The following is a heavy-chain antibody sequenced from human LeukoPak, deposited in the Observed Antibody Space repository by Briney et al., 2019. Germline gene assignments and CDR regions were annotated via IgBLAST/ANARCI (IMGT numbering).Heavy chain of an antibody. J-gene: IGHJ4*02. CDR3: ARASTMVRGVIDY. D-gene: IGHD3-10*01. Sequence: QAGGSLRLSCAASGFTFSNYWMHWVRQAPGKGLVWVSRINSDGINTSYADSVKGRFTISRDNAKNTLNLQMNSLRAEDTAVYYCARASTMVRGVIDYWGQGTLVTVSS. CDR1: GFTFSNYW. CDR2: INSDGINT. V-gene: IGHV3-74*01.